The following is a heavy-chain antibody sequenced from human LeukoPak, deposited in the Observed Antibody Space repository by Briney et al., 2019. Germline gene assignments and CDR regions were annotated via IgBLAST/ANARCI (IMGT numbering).Heavy chain of an antibody. CDR2: IYYSGST. J-gene: IGHJ3*02. CDR3: ARTSGGYYYDSSAPGGAFDI. Sequence: SETLSLTCIVSGGSISSYFWSWIRQPPGKGLEWIGYIYYSGSTNYNPSLKSRVTISVDTSKNQFSLKLSSVTAADTAVYYCARTSGGYYYDSSAPGGAFDIWGQGTMVTVSS. D-gene: IGHD3-22*01. V-gene: IGHV4-59*01. CDR1: GGSISSYF.